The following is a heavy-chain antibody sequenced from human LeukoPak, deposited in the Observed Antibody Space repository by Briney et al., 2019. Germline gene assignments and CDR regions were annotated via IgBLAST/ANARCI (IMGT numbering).Heavy chain of an antibody. CDR3: ARINPAAGSSGGDY. V-gene: IGHV1-69*13. J-gene: IGHJ4*02. D-gene: IGHD6-13*01. Sequence: GASVKVPCKASGGTFSSYATSWVRQAPGQGLEWMGGIIPIFGTANYAQKFQGRVTITADESTSTAYMELSSLRSEDTAVYYCARINPAAGSSGGDYWGQGTLVTVSS. CDR2: IIPIFGTA. CDR1: GGTFSSYA.